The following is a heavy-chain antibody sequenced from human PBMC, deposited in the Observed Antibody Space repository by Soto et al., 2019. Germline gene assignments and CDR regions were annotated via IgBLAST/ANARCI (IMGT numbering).Heavy chain of an antibody. CDR2: IYYSGST. J-gene: IGHJ5*02. V-gene: IGHV4-39*01. Sequence: SETLSLTCTVSGGSISSSSYYWGWIRQPPGKGLEWIGSIYYSGSTYYNPSLKSRVTISVDASKNQFSLKLSSVTAADTAVYYCARSTLYYDFWSGPKPTNWFDPWGQGTLVTVSS. CDR3: ARSTLYYDFWSGPKPTNWFDP. CDR1: GGSISSSSYY. D-gene: IGHD3-3*01.